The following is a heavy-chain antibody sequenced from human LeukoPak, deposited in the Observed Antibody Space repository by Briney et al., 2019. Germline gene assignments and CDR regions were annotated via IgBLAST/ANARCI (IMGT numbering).Heavy chain of an antibody. CDR2: IIPILGIA. D-gene: IGHD2-2*02. V-gene: IGHV1-69*02. Sequence: SVKVSCKASGGTFSSYTISWVRQAPGQGLEWMGRIIPILGIANYAQKFQGRVTITADRSTSTAYMELSSLRSEDTAVYYCARGTAAIRGNAFDIWGQGTMVTVSS. J-gene: IGHJ3*02. CDR1: GGTFSSYT. CDR3: ARGTAAIRGNAFDI.